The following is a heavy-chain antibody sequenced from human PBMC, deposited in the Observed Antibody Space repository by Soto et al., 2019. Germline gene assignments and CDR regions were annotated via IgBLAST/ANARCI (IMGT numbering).Heavy chain of an antibody. J-gene: IGHJ4*02. CDR3: ARGVTMTTPRTPGY. V-gene: IGHV3-30-3*01. Sequence: RGGSLRLSCAASGFTFSSHAMHWVRQAPGKGLEWVAVISYDGSNKYYADSVKGRFTISRDNSKNTLYLQMNSLRAEDTAVYYCARGVTMTTPRTPGYWGQGTLVTVSS. CDR1: GFTFSSHA. CDR2: ISYDGSNK. D-gene: IGHD3-22*01.